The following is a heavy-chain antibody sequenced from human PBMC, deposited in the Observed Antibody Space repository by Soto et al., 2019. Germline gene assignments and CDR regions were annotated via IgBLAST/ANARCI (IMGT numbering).Heavy chain of an antibody. D-gene: IGHD4-4*01. V-gene: IGHV1-24*01. CDR2: FDPEDGET. J-gene: IGHJ6*02. Sequence: ASVKVSCKVSGYTLNELSMHWVRQAPGKGLEWMGGFDPEDGETIYAQKFQGRVTMTEDTSTDTAYMELSSLRSEDTAVYYCATVTRLGTTVFGDYYYYGMDVWGQGTTVTVSS. CDR1: GYTLNELS. CDR3: ATVTRLGTTVFGDYYYYGMDV.